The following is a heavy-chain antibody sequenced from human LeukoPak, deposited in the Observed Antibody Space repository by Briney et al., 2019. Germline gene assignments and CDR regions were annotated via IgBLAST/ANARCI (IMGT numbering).Heavy chain of an antibody. Sequence: SETLSLTCAVYGGSFSGYYWSWIRQPPGKGLEWIGEINHSGSTNYNPSLKSRVTISVDTSKNQFSLKLSSVTAADTAVYYCARGGGRYCSSTSCYPRYYYYYYMDVWGKGTTVTASS. CDR3: ARGGGRYCSSTSCYPRYYYYYYMDV. CDR2: INHSGST. CDR1: GGSFSGYY. D-gene: IGHD2-2*01. V-gene: IGHV4-34*01. J-gene: IGHJ6*03.